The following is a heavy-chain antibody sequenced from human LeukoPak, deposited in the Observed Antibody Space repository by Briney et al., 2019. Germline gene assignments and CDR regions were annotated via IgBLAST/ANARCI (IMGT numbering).Heavy chain of an antibody. Sequence: GGSLRLSCAASGFTFSNYAMSWVRQAPGKGLGWVSVISGSGGSTYHADSVKGRFTISRDNSNNTLYLQMNSLRAEDTAIYYCAKVRSAVVAAATNYWGQGTLVTVSS. CDR1: GFTFSNYA. V-gene: IGHV3-23*01. D-gene: IGHD2-15*01. CDR3: AKVRSAVVAAATNY. J-gene: IGHJ4*02. CDR2: ISGSGGST.